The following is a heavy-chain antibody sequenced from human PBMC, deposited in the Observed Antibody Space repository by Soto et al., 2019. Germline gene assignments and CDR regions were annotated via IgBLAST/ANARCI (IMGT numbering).Heavy chain of an antibody. V-gene: IGHV1-69*08. CDR2: IVPTLHVT. CDR1: GGTSAIYT. CDR3: TTEKLGAGRVGVRY. D-gene: IGHD3-10*01. Sequence: QVQVVQSGAEVKRPGSSLKVSCETSGGTSAIYTITWVRQAPGQGLQWMGRIVPTLHVTNYAQEFQGRLTITASTSTTTVHMELSSLTSEAAAVYYCTTEKLGAGRVGVRYWGQGTLVTVSS. J-gene: IGHJ4*02.